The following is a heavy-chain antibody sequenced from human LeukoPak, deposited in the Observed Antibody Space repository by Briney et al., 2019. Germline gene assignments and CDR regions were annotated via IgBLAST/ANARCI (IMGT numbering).Heavy chain of an antibody. J-gene: IGHJ4*02. CDR3: ASMVRGVIDY. CDR2: ISSSSSYI. D-gene: IGHD3-10*01. V-gene: IGHV3-21*01. CDR1: GFTFSSYS. Sequence: GGSLRLSCAASGFTFSSYSMNWVRQAPGKGLEWVSSISSSSSYIYYADSVKGRFTISRDNAKNSLYLQMNSLGAEDTAVYYCASMVRGVIDYWGQGTLVTVSS.